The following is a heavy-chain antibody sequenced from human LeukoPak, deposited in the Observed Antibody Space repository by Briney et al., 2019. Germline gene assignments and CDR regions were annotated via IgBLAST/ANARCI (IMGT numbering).Heavy chain of an antibody. CDR3: ARTGGGSGWYSGAFDI. Sequence: GRSLRLSCAASGFTFSSYAMHWVRQAPGKGLEWVAVISYDGSNKYYADSVKGRFTISRDNSKNTLYLQMNSLRAEDTAVYYCARTGGGSGWYSGAFDIWGQGTMVTVSS. CDR2: ISYDGSNK. CDR1: GFTFSSYA. V-gene: IGHV3-30*04. J-gene: IGHJ3*02. D-gene: IGHD6-19*01.